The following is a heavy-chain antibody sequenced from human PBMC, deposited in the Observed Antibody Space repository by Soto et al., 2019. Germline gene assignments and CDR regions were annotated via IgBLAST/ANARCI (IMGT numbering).Heavy chain of an antibody. V-gene: IGHV3-15*07. CDR2: IKPKSEGETA. Sequence: EMQLVQSGGGLVKPGGALRLSCVASRFNFSAAWLNWIRQAPGKGLEWVGRIKPKSEGETADYTAPVRGRFTISRDDSQNTLHLQMDSLKTEDTAVYYCATAPYSSGPTWGLGVLVTVSS. D-gene: IGHD6-19*01. J-gene: IGHJ4*02. CDR1: RFNFSAAW. CDR3: ATAPYSSGPT.